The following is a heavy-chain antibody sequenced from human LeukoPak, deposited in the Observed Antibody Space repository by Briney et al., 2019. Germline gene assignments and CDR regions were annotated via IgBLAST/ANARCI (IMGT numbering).Heavy chain of an antibody. CDR1: GDSIKSASYY. J-gene: IGHJ4*02. Sequence: SETLSLTRAVSGDSIKSASYYWGWVRQAPGKGLEWIGSMFHGGFTHYNPSLKSRVTISGDPSKNQFSLEMMSVTAADTAVYYCARDLSGGNSGDYWGQGTLVTVSS. CDR2: MFHGGFT. CDR3: ARDLSGGNSGDY. D-gene: IGHD4-23*01. V-gene: IGHV4-39*02.